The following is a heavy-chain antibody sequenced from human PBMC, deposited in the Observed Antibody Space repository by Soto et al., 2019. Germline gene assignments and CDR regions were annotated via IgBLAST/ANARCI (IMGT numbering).Heavy chain of an antibody. CDR2: IYYSGST. CDR3: ARAPRSGYSYGYVDY. D-gene: IGHD5-18*01. CDR1: GGSISSYY. Sequence: SETLSLTCTVSGGSISSYYWSWIRQPPGKGLEWIGYIYYSGSTNYNPSLKSRVTISVDTSKNQFSLKLSSVTAADTAAYYCARAPRSGYSYGYVDYWGQGAQVTVSS. J-gene: IGHJ4*02. V-gene: IGHV4-59*01.